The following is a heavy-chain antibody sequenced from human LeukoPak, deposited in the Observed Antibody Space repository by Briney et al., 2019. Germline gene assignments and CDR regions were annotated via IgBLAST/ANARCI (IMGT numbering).Heavy chain of an antibody. CDR2: IYHSGST. CDR3: ARDSGYDFLDAFDI. CDR1: DGSISSNNW. V-gene: IGHV4-4*02. D-gene: IGHD5-12*01. J-gene: IGHJ3*02. Sequence: NASGTLSLTCAVSDGSISSNNWWSWVRQPPGKGLEWIGEIYHSGSTNYNPSLKSRVTISVDTSKNQFSLKLSSVTAADTAVYYCARDSGYDFLDAFDIWGQGTMVTVSS.